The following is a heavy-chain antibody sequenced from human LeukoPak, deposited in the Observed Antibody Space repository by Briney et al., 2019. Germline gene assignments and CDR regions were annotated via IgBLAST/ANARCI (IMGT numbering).Heavy chain of an antibody. CDR3: ALGGYSSGWYYFDY. CDR2: IWYDGSNK. Sequence: PGRSLRLSCAASGFTFSSYGMHRVRQAPGKGLEWVAVIWYDGSNKYYADSVKGRFTISRDNSKNTLYLQMNSLRAEDTAVYYCALGGYSSGWYYFDYWGQGTLVTVSS. CDR1: GFTFSSYG. V-gene: IGHV3-33*01. J-gene: IGHJ4*02. D-gene: IGHD6-19*01.